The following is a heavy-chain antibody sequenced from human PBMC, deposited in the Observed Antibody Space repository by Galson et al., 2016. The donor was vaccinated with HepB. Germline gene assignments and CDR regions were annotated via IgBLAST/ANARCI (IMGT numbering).Heavy chain of an antibody. D-gene: IGHD6-19*01. CDR3: ARLSGSSGWYHFDY. J-gene: IGHJ4*02. Sequence: LSLTCTVPGGSISSSSYYWGWIRQPPGKGLEWIGNICYSGSTYYNPSLRSRVTISVDTSKNQISLKLSSVTAADTAVYYCARLSGSSGWYHFDYWGQGTLVTVSS. CDR1: GGSISSSSYY. CDR2: ICYSGST. V-gene: IGHV4-39*01.